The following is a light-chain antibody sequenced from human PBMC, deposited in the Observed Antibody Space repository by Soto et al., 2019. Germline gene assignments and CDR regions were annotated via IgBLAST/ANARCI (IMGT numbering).Light chain of an antibody. CDR3: QAGT. CDR1: QSVSARL. V-gene: IGKV3-20*01. J-gene: IGKJ5*01. CDR2: GAS. Sequence: EIVLTQSPGTLSLTPGERATLSCKTSQSVSARLLAWYQQKPGQAPRLLIYGASSRATGIPDRLSGSGSGTDFTLTIGRLEPEDFAVYYCQAGTFGQGTRLEI.